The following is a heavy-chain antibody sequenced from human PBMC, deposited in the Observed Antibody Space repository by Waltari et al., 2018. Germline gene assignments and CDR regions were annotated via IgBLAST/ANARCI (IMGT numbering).Heavy chain of an antibody. Sequence: QVQLQQWGAGLFKPSETLSLPCGVYGGSFTVYFWTWIRQPPGKGLEWIGEINHSGSINYNASLKSRVSLSIDTAKNQFSLRLDSVTAADTAVYYCARFAKFQRLQIDHWGQGTLVTVSS. D-gene: IGHD4-4*01. CDR1: GGSFTVYF. V-gene: IGHV4-34*01. J-gene: IGHJ4*02. CDR2: INHSGSI. CDR3: ARFAKFQRLQIDH.